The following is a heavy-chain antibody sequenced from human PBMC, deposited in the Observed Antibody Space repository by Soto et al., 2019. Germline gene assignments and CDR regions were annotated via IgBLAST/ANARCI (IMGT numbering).Heavy chain of an antibody. CDR1: GGSINSSNW. V-gene: IGHV4-4*02. CDR2: IYHSGRT. Sequence: QVQLQESGPGLVKPSGTLSLTCAVSGGSINSSNWWTWVRQPPGQGLEWIGEIYHSGRTNYNPSLKSRVTISIVTSKNQFSLKLASVTSADTAVYYCAGYYGSGSYYLYWFDPWGQGTLVTVSS. J-gene: IGHJ5*02. CDR3: AGYYGSGSYYLYWFDP. D-gene: IGHD3-10*01.